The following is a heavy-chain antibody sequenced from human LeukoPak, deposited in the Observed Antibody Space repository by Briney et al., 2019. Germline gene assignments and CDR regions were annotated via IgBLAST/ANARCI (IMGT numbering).Heavy chain of an antibody. Sequence: PGGSLRLSCADSGLTFSSYGMHWVRQAPGKGLEWVAVISYDGSNKYYADSVKGRFTISRDNSKNTLYLQMNSLRAEDTAVYYCAKYGTSWYEVNYWGQGTLVTVSS. CDR3: AKYGTSWYEVNY. CDR2: ISYDGSNK. D-gene: IGHD6-13*01. V-gene: IGHV3-30*18. J-gene: IGHJ4*02. CDR1: GLTFSSYG.